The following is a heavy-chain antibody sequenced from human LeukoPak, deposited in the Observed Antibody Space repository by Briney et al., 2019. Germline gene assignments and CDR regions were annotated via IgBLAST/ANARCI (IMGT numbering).Heavy chain of an antibody. Sequence: PGGSLRLSCAASGFTFSSYAMSWVRQAPGKGLEWVSAISGSGGSTYYADSVKGRFTISRDNSKNTLYLQMNSLRAEDTAVYYCAKDGAVRYFDWSTFDYWGQGTLVTVSS. V-gene: IGHV3-23*01. CDR1: GFTFSSYA. CDR3: AKDGAVRYFDWSTFDY. D-gene: IGHD3-9*01. CDR2: ISGSGGST. J-gene: IGHJ4*02.